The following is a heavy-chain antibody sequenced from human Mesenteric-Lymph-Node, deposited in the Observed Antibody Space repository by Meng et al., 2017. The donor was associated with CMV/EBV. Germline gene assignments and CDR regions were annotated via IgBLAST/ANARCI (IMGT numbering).Heavy chain of an antibody. J-gene: IGHJ5*02. CDR2: ISPSGGST. Sequence: GGSLRLSCAASGFPFSRSVMTWVRQAPGKGLEWVSNISPSGGSTYYADSVKGRFTIPRDNSENTLFLQMSSLSADDTAVYYCAKGGFCSSTSCASFDPWGQGTLVTVSS. D-gene: IGHD2-2*01. CDR1: GFPFSRSV. CDR3: AKGGFCSSTSCASFDP. V-gene: IGHV3-23*01.